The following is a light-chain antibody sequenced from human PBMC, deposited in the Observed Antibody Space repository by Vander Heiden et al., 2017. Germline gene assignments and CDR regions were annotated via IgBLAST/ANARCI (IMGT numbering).Light chain of an antibody. J-gene: IGKJ1*01. CDR3: HQSYSTPRT. CDR1: QSISSY. Sequence: DIQMTQSPSSLSASVGDRVTITCRASQSISSYLNWYQQKPGKAPKRLIYAASSMQSGVPSRCSGSGSGTDFTLTISSLQPEDVATYCCHQSYSTPRTFGQGTKVEIK. V-gene: IGKV1-39*01. CDR2: AAS.